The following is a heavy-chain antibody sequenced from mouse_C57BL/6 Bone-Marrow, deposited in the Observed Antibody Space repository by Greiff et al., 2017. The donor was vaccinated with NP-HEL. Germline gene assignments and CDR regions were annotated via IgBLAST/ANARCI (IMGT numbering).Heavy chain of an antibody. CDR3: TRTIVTTYYFDD. CDR1: GYTFTDYE. Sequence: VQLQQSGAELVRPGASVTLSCKASGYTFTDYEMHWVKQTPVHGLEWIGAIDPETGGTAYNQKFKGKAILTADKSSSTAYMELRSLTSEDSAVYYCTRTIVTTYYFDDWGQGTTLTVSS. D-gene: IGHD2-5*01. J-gene: IGHJ2*01. V-gene: IGHV1-15*01. CDR2: IDPETGGT.